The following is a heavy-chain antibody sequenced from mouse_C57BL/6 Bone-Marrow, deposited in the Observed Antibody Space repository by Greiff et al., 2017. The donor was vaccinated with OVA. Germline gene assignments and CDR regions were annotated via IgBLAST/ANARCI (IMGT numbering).Heavy chain of an antibody. Sequence: QVQLKESGAELARPGASVKMSCKASGYTFTSYSMHWVKQRPGQGLEWIGYINPSSGYTKYNQKFKDKATLTADKSSSTAYMPLSSLTSEDSAVYNCARSASNYHYYAMDYWGQGTSVTVSS. CDR3: ARSASNYHYYAMDY. D-gene: IGHD2-5*01. V-gene: IGHV1-4*01. J-gene: IGHJ4*01. CDR1: GYTFTSYS. CDR2: INPSSGYT.